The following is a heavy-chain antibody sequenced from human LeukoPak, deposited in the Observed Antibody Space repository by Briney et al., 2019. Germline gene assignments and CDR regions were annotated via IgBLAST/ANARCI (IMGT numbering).Heavy chain of an antibody. CDR2: VYVGDSDT. CDR3: ARLHYYASSGSLFDS. V-gene: IGHV5-51*01. Sequence: GESLQISCKGSGYSFATYWIAWVRQLPGKGLEWMGIVYVGDSDTRYSPSFQGQVTISADRSISTAYLQWSGLKASDTAMYYCARLHYYASSGSLFDSWGQGTLVTVSS. D-gene: IGHD3-22*01. J-gene: IGHJ4*02. CDR1: GYSFATYW.